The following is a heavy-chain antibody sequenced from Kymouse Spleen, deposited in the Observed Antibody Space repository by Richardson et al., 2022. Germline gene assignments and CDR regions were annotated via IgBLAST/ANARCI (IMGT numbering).Heavy chain of an antibody. Sequence: QVQLVESGGGVVQPGRSLRLSCAASGFTFSSYGMHWVRQAPGKGLEWVAVIWYDGSNKYYADSVKGRFTISRDNSKNTLYLQMNSLRAEDTAVYYCARVYSSSWWYFDLWGRGTLVTVSS. CDR3: ARVYSSSWWYFDL. CDR1: GFTFSSYG. D-gene: IGHD6-13*01. CDR2: IWYDGSNK. J-gene: IGHJ2*01. V-gene: IGHV3-33*01.